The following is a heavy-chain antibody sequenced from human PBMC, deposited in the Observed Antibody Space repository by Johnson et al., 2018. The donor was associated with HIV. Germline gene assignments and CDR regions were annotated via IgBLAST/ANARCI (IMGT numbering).Heavy chain of an antibody. CDR1: GFTFSSYG. CDR2: ISYEGNNR. D-gene: IGHD7-27*01. Sequence: QVQLVESGGGVVQPGRSLRLSCAASGFTFSSYGMHWVRQAPGKGLEGVAVISYEGNNRYYVDSVKGRFTISRDNSKNTLYLQMHSLRAEDTAVYYCAPLGDAFDIWGQGTMVTVSS. CDR3: APLGDAFDI. J-gene: IGHJ3*02. V-gene: IGHV3-30*03.